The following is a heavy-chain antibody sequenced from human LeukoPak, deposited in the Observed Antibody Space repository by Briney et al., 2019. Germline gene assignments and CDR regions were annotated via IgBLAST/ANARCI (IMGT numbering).Heavy chain of an antibody. J-gene: IGHJ4*02. Sequence: GGSLRLSCAASGFTFSTYSMNAGRQAPGEGLGWVSAITSSSRNIYYADSLKGRFTISRDNAKNSLYLQMNSLRAEDTPVFYCARSKLNDYWGQGTLVTVSS. CDR3: ARSKLNDY. D-gene: IGHD4-11*01. V-gene: IGHV3-21*01. CDR1: GFTFSTYS. CDR2: ITSSSRNI.